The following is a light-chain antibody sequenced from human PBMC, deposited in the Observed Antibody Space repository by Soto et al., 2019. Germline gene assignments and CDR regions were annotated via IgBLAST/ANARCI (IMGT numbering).Light chain of an antibody. CDR3: QQYDSYSLLT. CDR1: QSISSW. Sequence: DIQMTQSPSTLSASVGDRVTITCRASQSISSWLAWYQQKPGKAPKLLIYKASSLESGVPSRLSGSGSGTEFTLTISSLQPDDFATYYCQQYDSYSLLTFGGGTKVDIK. J-gene: IGKJ4*01. V-gene: IGKV1-5*03. CDR2: KAS.